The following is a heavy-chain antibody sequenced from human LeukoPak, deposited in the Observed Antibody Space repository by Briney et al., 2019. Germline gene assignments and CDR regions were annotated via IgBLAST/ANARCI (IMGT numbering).Heavy chain of an antibody. J-gene: IGHJ6*03. Sequence: GASVKVSCKASGYTFTSYGISWVRQAPGQGLEWMGWISAYNGNTNYAQKLQGGVTMTTDTSTSTAYMELRSLRSDDTAVYYCARVSSCSSTSCYASGDYYYYMDVWGKGTTVTISS. D-gene: IGHD2-2*01. CDR2: ISAYNGNT. CDR3: ARVSSCSSTSCYASGDYYYYMDV. V-gene: IGHV1-18*01. CDR1: GYTFTSYG.